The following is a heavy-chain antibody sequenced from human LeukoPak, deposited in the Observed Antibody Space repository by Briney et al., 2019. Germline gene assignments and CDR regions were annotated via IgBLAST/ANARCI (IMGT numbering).Heavy chain of an antibody. J-gene: IGHJ6*02. CDR1: GYTFTGYY. D-gene: IGHD6-13*01. CDR2: INPNSGGT. Sequence: ASVKVSCKASGYTFTGYYMHWVRQAPGQGLEWMGWINPNSGGTNYARKFQGRVTMTRDTSISTAYMELSRLRSDDTAVYYCARGYIAELYYYGMDVWGQGTTVTVSS. CDR3: ARGYIAELYYYGMDV. V-gene: IGHV1-2*02.